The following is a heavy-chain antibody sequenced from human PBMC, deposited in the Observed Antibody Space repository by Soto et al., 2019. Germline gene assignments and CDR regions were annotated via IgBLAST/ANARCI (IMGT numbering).Heavy chain of an antibody. Sequence: QVQLQQWGAGLLKPSETLSLTCDVYSGSFSTYIWSWIRQPPGKGLEWIGESSHNGVTDVSPSVTSRATVSVDTFKNQFSLTLTSVTAADAAVYYCARRRRGRSTCLDVWGQGTLVAVSS. J-gene: IGHJ4*02. V-gene: IGHV4-34*04. CDR1: SGSFSTYI. CDR2: SSHNGVT. CDR3: ARRRRGRSTCLDV. D-gene: IGHD2-2*01.